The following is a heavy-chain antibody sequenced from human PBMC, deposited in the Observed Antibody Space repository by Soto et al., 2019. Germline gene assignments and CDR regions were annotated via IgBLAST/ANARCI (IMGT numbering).Heavy chain of an antibody. CDR1: GGSFSGYY. CDR2: INHSGST. Sequence: SETLSLTCAVYGGSFSGYYWTWIRQPSGTGLEWIGEINHSGSTNYNPSLKSRVTISVDTSKNQFSLKLTSVTAADTAVYYCAKVGGTTRGPWFDPWGQGTLVTVSS. CDR3: AKVGGTTRGPWFDP. V-gene: IGHV4-34*01. D-gene: IGHD1-7*01. J-gene: IGHJ5*02.